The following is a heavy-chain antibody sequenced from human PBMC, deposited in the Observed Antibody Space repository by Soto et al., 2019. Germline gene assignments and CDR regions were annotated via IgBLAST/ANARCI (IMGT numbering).Heavy chain of an antibody. J-gene: IGHJ5*02. V-gene: IGHV4-59*06. CDR2: IYYSGST. CDR3: ARAATYYYDSSGYGVTNWFDP. Sequence: SETLSLTCTVSGGSISSYYWSWIRQHPGKGLEWIGYIYYSGSTYYNPSLKSRVTISVDTSKNQFSLKLSSVTAADTAVYYCARAATYYYDSSGYGVTNWFDPWGQGTLVTVSS. D-gene: IGHD3-22*01. CDR1: GGSISSYY.